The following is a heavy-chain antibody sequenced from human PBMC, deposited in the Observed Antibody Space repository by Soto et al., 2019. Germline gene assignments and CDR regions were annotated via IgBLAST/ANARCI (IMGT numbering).Heavy chain of an antibody. CDR3: ARSEMGYRNGYYYFGMDV. D-gene: IGHD5-18*01. V-gene: IGHV3-30-3*01. J-gene: IGHJ6*02. CDR1: GFTFNYYA. CDR2: ISNDGGNK. Sequence: QVQLVESGGGVVQPGRSLRLSCAASGFTFNYYAMHWVRQAPGKGLEWVAVISNDGGNKYYADSVQGRFTISRDNSKNTLYLQMNSLRDEDTAVYYCARSEMGYRNGYYYFGMDVWGQGTTVTVSS.